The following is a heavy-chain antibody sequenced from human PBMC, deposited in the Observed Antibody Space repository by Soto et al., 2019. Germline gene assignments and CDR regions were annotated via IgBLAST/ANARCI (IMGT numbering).Heavy chain of an antibody. V-gene: IGHV3-7*04. CDR3: AGDHRGGGDCPDY. CDR2: IKQDGSEK. CDR1: GFTFSSHW. J-gene: IGHJ4*02. D-gene: IGHD2-21*01. Sequence: EVQLVESGGGLVQPGGSLRLSCAASGFTFSSHWMTWVRQAPGKGLEWVANIKQDGSEKKYVDSVKGRFTISRDNARAYLYLRMNNLRAGDTVMYGCAGDHRGGGDCPDYWGRGTLVTVSS.